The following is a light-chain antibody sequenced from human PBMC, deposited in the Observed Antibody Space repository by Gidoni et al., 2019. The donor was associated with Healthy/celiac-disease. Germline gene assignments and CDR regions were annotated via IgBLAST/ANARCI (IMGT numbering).Light chain of an antibody. CDR3: LQHNSYPRT. CDR2: ASS. J-gene: IGKJ1*01. Sequence: DIHMTQPPSAMSASVGDRVTITCRASQGISNYLAWFQQKPGKVPMRLIYASSSLQSGVPSMFSGSGSGTEFTLTISSLQPEDFATYYCLQHNSYPRTFGQXTKVEIK. V-gene: IGKV1-17*03. CDR1: QGISNY.